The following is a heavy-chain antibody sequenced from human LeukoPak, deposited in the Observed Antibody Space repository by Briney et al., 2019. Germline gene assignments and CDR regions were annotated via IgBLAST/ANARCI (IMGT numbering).Heavy chain of an antibody. D-gene: IGHD3-22*01. J-gene: IGHJ6*02. Sequence: PGRSLRLSCAASGFTFSTYVMHWVRQAPGKGLQWVAVILHDGGNKYYADSVKGRFIISRDNSKNTLYLQLNSLTAEDTAVYYCARVVASSVHNYGMDVWGQGTTVTVSS. CDR1: GFTFSTYV. CDR3: ARVVASSVHNYGMDV. CDR2: ILHDGGNK. V-gene: IGHV3-30*01.